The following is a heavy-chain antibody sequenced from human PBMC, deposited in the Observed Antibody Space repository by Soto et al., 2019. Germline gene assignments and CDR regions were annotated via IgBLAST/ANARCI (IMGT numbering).Heavy chain of an antibody. J-gene: IGHJ4*02. CDR1: GYTFTDYY. CDR3: ARDPRGTASRFDY. Sequence: QVQLVQSGAAVKKPGASVKVSCTASGYTFTDYYIHWVRQAPGQGLEWMGIINPTDGSTSYPQKFQDRVTMTRDTSTSSVYMELSSLTSEDTAIYYCARDPRGTASRFDYWGQGTLVTVSS. V-gene: IGHV1-46*01. CDR2: INPTDGST. D-gene: IGHD3-16*01.